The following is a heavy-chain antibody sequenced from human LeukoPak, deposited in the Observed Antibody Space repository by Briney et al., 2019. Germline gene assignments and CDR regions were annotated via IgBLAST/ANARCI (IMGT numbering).Heavy chain of an antibody. V-gene: IGHV3-15*01. J-gene: IGHJ4*02. CDR1: GFTFSTYA. CDR3: TTAGWELYYFDY. CDR2: IKSKTDGGTT. Sequence: GGSLRLSCAASGFTFSTYAMTWVRQAPGKGLEWVGRIKSKTDGGTTDYAAPVKGRFTISRDDSKNTLYLQMNSLKTEDTAVYYCTTAGWELYYFDYWGQGTLVTVSS. D-gene: IGHD1-26*01.